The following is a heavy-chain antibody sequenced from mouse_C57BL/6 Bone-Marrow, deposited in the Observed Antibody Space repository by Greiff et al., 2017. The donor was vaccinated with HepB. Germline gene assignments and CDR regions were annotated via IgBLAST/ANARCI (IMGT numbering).Heavy chain of an antibody. CDR2: INPNNGGT. J-gene: IGHJ3*01. D-gene: IGHD1-1*01. V-gene: IGHV1-26*01. CDR1: GYTFTDYY. CDR3: ARNYYGSISWFAY. Sequence: EVKLQQSGPELVKPGASVKISCKASGYTFTDYYMNWVKQSHGKSLEWIGDINPNNGGTSYNQKFKGKATLTVDKSSSTAYMERRSLTSEDSAVYCCARNYYGSISWFAYWGQGTLVTVSA.